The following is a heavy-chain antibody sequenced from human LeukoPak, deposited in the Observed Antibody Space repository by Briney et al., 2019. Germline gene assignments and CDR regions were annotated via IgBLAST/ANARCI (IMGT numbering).Heavy chain of an antibody. CDR3: ARELGINAFDV. D-gene: IGHD1-26*01. CDR2: IDPNSGVT. V-gene: IGHV1-2*02. CDR1: GYTLTNNH. Sequence: ASVKVSCKASGYTLTNNHLYWVRQAPGQGLEWMGWIDPNSGVTNFAQNFQGRLTMTTDTSINTAYMELSTLTSDDTTVYYCARELGINAFDVWGQGTLVTVSS. J-gene: IGHJ3*01.